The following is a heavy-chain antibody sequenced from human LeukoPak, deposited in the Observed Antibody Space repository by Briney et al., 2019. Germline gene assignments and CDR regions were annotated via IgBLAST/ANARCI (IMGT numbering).Heavy chain of an antibody. D-gene: IGHD2-8*01. CDR1: GGSFSGYY. Sequence: SETLSLTXAVYGGSFSGYYWSWIRQPPGKGLEWIGGINHSGSTNYNPSLKSRVTISVDTSKNQFSLKLSSVTAADTAVYYCARMAYCTNGVCYGFDYWGQGTLVTVSS. V-gene: IGHV4-34*01. CDR2: INHSGST. J-gene: IGHJ4*02. CDR3: ARMAYCTNGVCYGFDY.